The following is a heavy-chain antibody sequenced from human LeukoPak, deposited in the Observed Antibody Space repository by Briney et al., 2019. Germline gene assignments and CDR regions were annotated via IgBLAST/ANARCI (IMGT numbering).Heavy chain of an antibody. V-gene: IGHV4-38-2*02. D-gene: IGHD2-21*02. CDR3: ARGVTPYRGYYYYYYMDV. Sequence: PSETLSLTCTVSGYSISSGYYWGWIRQPPGKGLEWIGRIYTSGSTNYNPSLKSRVTISVDTSKNQFSLKLSSVTAADTAVYYCARGVTPYRGYYYYYYMDVWGKGTTVTVSS. J-gene: IGHJ6*03. CDR1: GYSISSGYY. CDR2: IYTSGST.